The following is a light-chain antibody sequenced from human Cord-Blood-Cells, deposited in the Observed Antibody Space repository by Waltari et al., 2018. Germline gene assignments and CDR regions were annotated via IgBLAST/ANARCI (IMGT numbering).Light chain of an antibody. CDR1: QSVSRY. J-gene: IGKJ1*01. Sequence: EIVMTQSPATLYVSPGERATLECRASQSVSRYLAWYQQQPGQVPRLLIYGAATRATGIPARFSGSGSGTEFTLTISNLQSEDFAVYYCQQYNNWPTWTFGQGTKVEIK. V-gene: IGKV3-15*01. CDR3: QQYNNWPTWT. CDR2: GAA.